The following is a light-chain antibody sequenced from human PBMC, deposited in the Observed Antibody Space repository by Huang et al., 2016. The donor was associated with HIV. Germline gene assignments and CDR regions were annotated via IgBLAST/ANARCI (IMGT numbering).Light chain of an antibody. J-gene: IGKJ1*01. CDR1: QGIGNY. CDR2: AAS. V-gene: IGKV1-17*03. CDR3: LQHNNYPWT. Sequence: DIQMPQSPLIMSASVVDRVTITCRASQGIGNYLVWFQQKPGKAPKRLIYAASTLENGVPSRFRGYGSGTEFTLRITSLQPDDFAVYYCLQHNNYPWTFGQGTKVEI.